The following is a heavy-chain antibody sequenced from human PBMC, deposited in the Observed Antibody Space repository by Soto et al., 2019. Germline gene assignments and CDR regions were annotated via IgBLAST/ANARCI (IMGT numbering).Heavy chain of an antibody. V-gene: IGHV6-1*01. CDR3: ARDIITSAAGEYPYYFDY. J-gene: IGHJ4*02. Sequence: KQSQTLSLTCAISGDSVSSTSAAWNWIRQSPSRGLEWLGRTYYRSKWDNDYAVSVKSRITINPDTSKNQFSLQLNSVTPEETAVYYCARDIITSAAGEYPYYFDYWGQGTLVTVSS. CDR2: TYYRSKWDN. D-gene: IGHD6-25*01. CDR1: GDSVSSTSAA.